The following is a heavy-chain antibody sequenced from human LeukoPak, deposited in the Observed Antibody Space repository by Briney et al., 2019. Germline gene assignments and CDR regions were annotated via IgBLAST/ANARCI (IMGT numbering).Heavy chain of an antibody. Sequence: GGSERLSCAASGFNFYNYEMNWVSQAPGRGLEWVSYISSSGSTIYYADSVRGRSTISRDNAKNSLYLQMDSLRAKDTAVYYCARVFLFTARRGSDYWGRETLATVSS. J-gene: IGHJ4*02. D-gene: IGHD3-3*01. V-gene: IGHV3-48*03. CDR2: ISSSGSTI. CDR3: ARVFLFTARRGSDY. CDR1: GFNFYNYE.